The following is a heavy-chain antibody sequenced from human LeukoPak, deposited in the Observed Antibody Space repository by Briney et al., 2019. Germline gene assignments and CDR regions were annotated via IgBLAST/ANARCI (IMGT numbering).Heavy chain of an antibody. J-gene: IGHJ6*02. CDR2: IYYSGST. D-gene: IGHD2-8*01. Sequence: PSETLSLTCTVSGGSISSGGYYWSWIRQHPGKGLEWIGYIYYSGSTYYNPSLKSRVTISVDTSKNQFSLKLSSVTAADTAVYYCARDAPNIGMDVWGQGTTVTVSS. V-gene: IGHV4-31*03. CDR1: GGSISSGGYY. CDR3: ARDAPNIGMDV.